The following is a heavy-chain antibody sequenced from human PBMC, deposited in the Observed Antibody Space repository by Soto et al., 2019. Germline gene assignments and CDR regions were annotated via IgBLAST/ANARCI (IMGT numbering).Heavy chain of an antibody. Sequence: EVQLLESGGGLVQPGGSLRLSCAASGFTFSSYAMSWVRQAPGKGLEWVSASSGSGGSTYYADSVKGRFTISRDNAKNTLYLQMNSLRAEDTAVYYCAKIAAAGDAFDIWGQGTMVTVSS. D-gene: IGHD6-13*01. CDR1: GFTFSSYA. CDR2: SSGSGGST. J-gene: IGHJ3*02. V-gene: IGHV3-23*01. CDR3: AKIAAAGDAFDI.